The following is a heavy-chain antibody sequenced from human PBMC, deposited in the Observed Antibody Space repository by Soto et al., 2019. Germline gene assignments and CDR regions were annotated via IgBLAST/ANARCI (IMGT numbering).Heavy chain of an antibody. D-gene: IGHD3-3*01. J-gene: IGHJ4*02. CDR1: GFTFSNYG. CDR3: ASTWSGYYYFDS. Sequence: VGSLRLSCAASGFTFSNYGMHWVRQAPGKGLEWVAVISYDGNNRYYGDSVKGRFTISRDNSKNTVYLQMNSLRVEDTAVYYCASTWSGYYYFDSWGQGTLGTVSS. CDR2: ISYDGNNR. V-gene: IGHV3-30*03.